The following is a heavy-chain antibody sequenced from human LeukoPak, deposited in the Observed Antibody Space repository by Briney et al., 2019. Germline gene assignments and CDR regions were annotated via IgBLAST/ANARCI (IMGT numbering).Heavy chain of an antibody. J-gene: IGHJ6*02. D-gene: IGHD3-10*01. CDR2: INPNSGGT. V-gene: IGHV1-2*02. Sequence: ASVKTPCKASGYNLSGYDMHWVRQAPGQLLEGIPWINPNSGGTNYAQKFQGRVTMTRDTSISTADMELSRLRSDDTAVYYCARGRGSGSFYGMDVWGQGTTVTVSS. CDR1: GYNLSGYD. CDR3: ARGRGSGSFYGMDV.